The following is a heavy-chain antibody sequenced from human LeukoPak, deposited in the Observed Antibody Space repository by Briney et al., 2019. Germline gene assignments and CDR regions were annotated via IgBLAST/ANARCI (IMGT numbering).Heavy chain of an antibody. CDR3: ARVLGGYPAGMDL. CDR1: GYGFNSYG. V-gene: IGHV1-18*01. D-gene: IGHD5-12*01. J-gene: IGHJ6*03. Sequence: GASVKDSCKTSGYGFNSYGISWVRQAPGQGLQWLGWTSAYNGITTYAQSLQGRVTITTDTFTTTAFMELRSLTSDDTAVYLRARVLGGYPAGMDLWGKGSTVIVS. CDR2: TSAYNGIT.